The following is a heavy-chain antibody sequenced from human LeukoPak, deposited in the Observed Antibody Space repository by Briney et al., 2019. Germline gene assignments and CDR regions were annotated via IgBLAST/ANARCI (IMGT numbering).Heavy chain of an antibody. V-gene: IGHV4-59*01. CDR3: ARRDYDFWSGDYYYYMDV. CDR2: IYYSGST. CDR1: GGSISSYY. D-gene: IGHD3-3*01. Sequence: SETLSLTCTVSGGSISSYYWSWIRQPPGKGLEWIGYIYYSGSTNYNPSLKSRVTISVDTSKNQFSLKLGSVTAADTAVYYCARRDYDFWSGDYYYYMDVWGKGTTVTVSS. J-gene: IGHJ6*03.